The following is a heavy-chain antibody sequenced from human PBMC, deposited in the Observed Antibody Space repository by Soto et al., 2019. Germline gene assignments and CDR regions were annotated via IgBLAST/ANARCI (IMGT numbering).Heavy chain of an antibody. Sequence: QVQLQESGPGLVKPSETLSLTCTVSGGSISSYYWSWIRQPPGKGLEWIGYIYYSGSTNYNPSLKITFTISVDTSRIQFSLKLSSVTAADTAVYYWARDAPPRPAGWFDPWGQGTLVTVSS. CDR1: GGSISSYY. CDR3: ARDAPPRPAGWFDP. J-gene: IGHJ5*02. CDR2: IYYSGST. V-gene: IGHV4-59*01.